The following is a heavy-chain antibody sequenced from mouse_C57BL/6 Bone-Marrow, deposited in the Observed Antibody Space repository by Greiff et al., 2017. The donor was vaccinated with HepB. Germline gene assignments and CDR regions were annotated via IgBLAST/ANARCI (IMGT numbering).Heavy chain of an antibody. V-gene: IGHV14-2*01. CDR1: VFYIHAYY. Sequence: EIQLQQSGAWLVNPRSSHQFSCTASVFYIHAYYTHSVKRMTEQGLEWIGRIDPEDGETKYAPKFQGKATITADTSSNTAYLQLSSLTSEDTSVSYCAKSETHYYAMDHWGERTPVTNSS. D-gene: IGHD1-3*01. CDR3: AKSETHYYAMDH. CDR2: IDPEDGET. J-gene: IGHJ4*01.